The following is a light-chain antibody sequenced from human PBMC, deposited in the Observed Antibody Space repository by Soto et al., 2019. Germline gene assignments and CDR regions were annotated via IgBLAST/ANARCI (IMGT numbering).Light chain of an antibody. CDR3: QQYDGSPPFT. J-gene: IGKJ3*01. Sequence: EIVLTQSPATLSLSPGERATLSCRASQSVGNYLAWYQQKPGQAPRLLIYGASSRATGIPDRFSGSGSGTDFTLTISKLEPEDSAVYYCQQYDGSPPFTFGPGTKVDIK. CDR2: GAS. V-gene: IGKV3-20*01. CDR1: QSVGNY.